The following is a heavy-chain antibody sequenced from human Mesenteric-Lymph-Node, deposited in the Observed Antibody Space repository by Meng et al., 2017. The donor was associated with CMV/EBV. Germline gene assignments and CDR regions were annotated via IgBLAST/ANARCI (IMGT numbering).Heavy chain of an antibody. CDR1: GGSISTTRHY. J-gene: IGHJ6*02. D-gene: IGHD3-22*01. CDR2: IYYSGST. Sequence: SETLSLTCTVSGGSISTTRHYWGWVRQPPGKGLEWIATIYYSGSTYYSPSLKSRVTISVDTSKNQFSLKLSSVTAADTALYYCARDQYYYDSSGLASYGMDVWGQGTTVTVSS. CDR3: ARDQYYYDSSGLASYGMDV. V-gene: IGHV4-39*07.